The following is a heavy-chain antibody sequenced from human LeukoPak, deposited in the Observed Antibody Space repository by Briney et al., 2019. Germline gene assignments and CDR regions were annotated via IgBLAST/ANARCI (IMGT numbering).Heavy chain of an antibody. V-gene: IGHV3-7*01. D-gene: IGHD6-13*01. CDR1: GFTFSSYW. CDR2: IKQDGSEK. J-gene: IGHJ4*02. Sequence: GGSLRLSCAASGFTFSSYWMSWVRQAPGKGLEWVANIKQDGSEKYYVDSVKGRFTISRDNAKNSLYLQMNSLRAEDTAVYYCARQMGYIAAAGTDYWGQGTLVTVSS. CDR3: ARQMGYIAAAGTDY.